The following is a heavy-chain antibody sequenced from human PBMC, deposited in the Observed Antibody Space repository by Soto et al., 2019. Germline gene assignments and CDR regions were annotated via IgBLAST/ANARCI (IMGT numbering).Heavy chain of an antibody. CDR3: ARSSGGVFWSCHNLDY. Sequence: QVTLKESGPVLVKPTETLTLTCTVSGFSLSNARMGVSWIRQPPGKALEWLAHIFSNDEKSYSTSLKSRLTISKDTSKSQVVLTMTNMDPVDTATYYCARSSGGVFWSCHNLDYWGQGTLVTVSS. CDR1: GFSLSNARMG. D-gene: IGHD3-3*01. CDR2: IFSNDEK. J-gene: IGHJ4*02. V-gene: IGHV2-26*01.